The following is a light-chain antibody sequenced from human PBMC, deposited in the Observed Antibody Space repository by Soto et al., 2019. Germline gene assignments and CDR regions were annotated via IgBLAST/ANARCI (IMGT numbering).Light chain of an antibody. V-gene: IGLV2-23*01. CDR2: EGS. CDR3: SSYAGAVV. CDR1: SSNVESYNL. Sequence: QSALTQPASVSGSPGQSITISCTRTSSNVESYNLVSWYQHPPGKAPKLIIYEGSERPSGVSNRFSGAQSGHSASLTISVLQAEDEADYYCSSYAGAVVFGGGTKVTVL. J-gene: IGLJ2*01.